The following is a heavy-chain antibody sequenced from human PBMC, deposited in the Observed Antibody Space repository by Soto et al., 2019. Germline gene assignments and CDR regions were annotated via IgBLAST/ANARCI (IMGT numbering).Heavy chain of an antibody. J-gene: IGHJ6*02. D-gene: IGHD6-13*01. CDR3: ARVLAAAGMFYYYYGMDV. CDR1: GGTFSSYA. Sequence: VSCQASGGTFSSYAISWVRRAPGQGVEWMGGIIPIFGTANYAQKFQGRVTITADKSTSTAYMELSSLRSEDTAVYYCARVLAAAGMFYYYYGMDVWGQGTTGTVS. CDR2: IIPIFGTA. V-gene: IGHV1-69*06.